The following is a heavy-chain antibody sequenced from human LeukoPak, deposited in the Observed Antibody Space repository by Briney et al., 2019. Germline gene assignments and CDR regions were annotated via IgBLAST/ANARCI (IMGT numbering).Heavy chain of an antibody. CDR3: ATDGAGFDT. Sequence: GGSLRLSCAASGFTFNDYYMSWIRQTPVKGLEWLSYINIGGTNTHYADSVKGRFTISRDNAKKSLYLEMNNLRAEDTAVYYCATDGAGFDTWGQGVLVTVSS. CDR2: INIGGTNT. J-gene: IGHJ5*02. CDR1: GFTFNDYY. V-gene: IGHV3-11*01.